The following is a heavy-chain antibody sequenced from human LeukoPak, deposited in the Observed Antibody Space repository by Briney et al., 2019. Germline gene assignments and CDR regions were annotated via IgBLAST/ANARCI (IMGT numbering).Heavy chain of an antibody. CDR3: AKDLSPYYDFWSGYYGAFDI. CDR1: GFTFSSYA. CDR2: ISGSGGST. Sequence: GGSLRLSCAASGFTFSSYAMSWVRQAPGKGLEWVSAISGSGGSTYYADSVKGRFTISRDNSKNTLYLQMNSLRAGDTAVYYCAKDLSPYYDFWSGYYGAFDIWGQGTMVTVSS. V-gene: IGHV3-23*01. J-gene: IGHJ3*02. D-gene: IGHD3-3*01.